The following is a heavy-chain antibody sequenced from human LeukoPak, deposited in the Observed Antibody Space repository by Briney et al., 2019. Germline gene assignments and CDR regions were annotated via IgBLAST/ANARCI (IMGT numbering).Heavy chain of an antibody. V-gene: IGHV4-4*02. CDR3: ARVLLWFGELLYGFDY. J-gene: IGHJ4*02. Sequence: SGTLSLTCAVSGGSISSSNWWSWVRQPPGKGLEWIGEIYHSGSTNYNPSLKSRVTISVDKSKNQFSLKLSSVTAADTAVYYCARVLLWFGELLYGFDYWGQGTLVTVSS. CDR2: IYHSGST. CDR1: GGSISSSNW. D-gene: IGHD3-10*01.